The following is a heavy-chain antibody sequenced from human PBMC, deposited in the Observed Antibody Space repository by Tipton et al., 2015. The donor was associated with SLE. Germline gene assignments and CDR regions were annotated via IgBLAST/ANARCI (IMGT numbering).Heavy chain of an antibody. V-gene: IGHV4-59*01. CDR1: GGSISSYY. Sequence: TLSLTCTVSGGSISSYYWSWIRQPPGKGLEWIGYIYYSGSTNYNPSLKSRVTISVDTSKNQFSLKLSSVTAAGTAVYYCARESRWDPLFDYWDQGTLVTVSS. D-gene: IGHD6-13*01. CDR2: IYYSGST. J-gene: IGHJ4*02. CDR3: ARESRWDPLFDY.